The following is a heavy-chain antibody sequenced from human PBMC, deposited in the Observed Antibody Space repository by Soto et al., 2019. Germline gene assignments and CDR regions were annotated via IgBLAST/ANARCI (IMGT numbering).Heavy chain of an antibody. J-gene: IGHJ4*02. CDR3: ARGGGGRWYSGDY. V-gene: IGHV1-8*01. D-gene: IGHD6-13*01. CDR1: GYTFTNYH. CDR2: MNPNSGDT. Sequence: QVQLVQSGAEVKKPGASVKVSCKASGYTFTNYHIHWVRQATGQGLEWMGWMNPNSGDTGYAQKFQGRGTMTRDPAITAAYMELSGLGSEETAGYYCARGGGGRWYSGDYWGQGTLVTVSS.